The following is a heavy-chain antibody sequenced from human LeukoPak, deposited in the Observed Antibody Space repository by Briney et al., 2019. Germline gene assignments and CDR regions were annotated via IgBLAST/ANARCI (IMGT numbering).Heavy chain of an antibody. CDR3: ARGPRQATVTIYYYYYYGMDV. V-gene: IGHV3-30-3*01. CDR2: ISCDGSNK. Sequence: GGSLRLSCAASGFTFSSYAMHWVRQAPGKGLEWVAVISCDGSNKYYADSVKGRFTISRDNSKNTLYLQMNSLRAEDTAVYYCARGPRQATVTIYYYYYYGMDVWGQGTTVTVSS. D-gene: IGHD4-17*01. J-gene: IGHJ6*02. CDR1: GFTFSSYA.